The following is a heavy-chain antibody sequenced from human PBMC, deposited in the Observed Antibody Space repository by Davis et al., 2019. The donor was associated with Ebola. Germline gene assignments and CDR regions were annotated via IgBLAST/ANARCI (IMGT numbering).Heavy chain of an antibody. V-gene: IGHV4-39*07. CDR2: INHSGST. J-gene: IGHJ4*02. CDR3: AIMTPYCSFDY. D-gene: IGHD2-15*01. Sequence: MPSETLSLTCTVSGGSISSSDYYWGWIRQPPGKGLEWIGEINHSGSTNYNPSLKSRVTISVDTSKNQFSLKLTSVTAADTAVYYCAIMTPYCSFDYWGQGTLVTVSS. CDR1: GGSISSSDYY.